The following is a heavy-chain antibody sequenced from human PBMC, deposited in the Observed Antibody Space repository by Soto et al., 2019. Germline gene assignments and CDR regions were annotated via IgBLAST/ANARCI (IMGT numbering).Heavy chain of an antibody. CDR2: IYYSGST. CDR3: ARGSGASSGYYRPFDY. CDR1: AGSISSDY. J-gene: IGHJ4*02. Sequence: QVQLQESGPGLVKPSETLSLTCTVSAGSISSDYWSWIRQPPGKGLEWIGYIYYSGSTNYNPSLESRVTRPVDTSKNQFSLKITSMTAADTAVYYCARGSGASSGYYRPFDYWGQGTLVTVSS. V-gene: IGHV4-59*01. D-gene: IGHD3-22*01.